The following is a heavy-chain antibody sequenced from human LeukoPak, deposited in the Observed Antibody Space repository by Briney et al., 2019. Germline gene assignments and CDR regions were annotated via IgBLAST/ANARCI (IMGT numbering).Heavy chain of an antibody. D-gene: IGHD3-22*01. V-gene: IGHV4-38-2*02. J-gene: IGHJ6*03. CDR1: GYSISSGYY. CDR3: ARGRGDYYDSSGSGYYYMDV. CDR2: IYYSGST. Sequence: SETLSLTCIVSGYSISSGYYWGWIRQPPGKGLEWIGGIYYSGSTYYNPSLKSRVTISVDTSKNQFSLKLSSVTAADTAVYYCARGRGDYYDSSGSGYYYMDVWGKGTTVTISS.